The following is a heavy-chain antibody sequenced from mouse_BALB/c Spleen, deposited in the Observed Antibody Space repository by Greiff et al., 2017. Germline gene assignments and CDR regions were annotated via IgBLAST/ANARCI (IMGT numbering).Heavy chain of an antibody. D-gene: IGHD1-1*01. V-gene: IGHV1S81*02. CDR3: TRLGANYCGSSDDCYFDV. J-gene: IGHJ1*01. CDR1: GYTFTSYY. Sequence: QVQLQQSGAELVKPGASVKLSCKASGYTFTSYYMYWVKQRPGQGLEWIGEINPSNGGTNFNEKFKSKATLTVDKSSSTAYMQLSSLTSEDSAVYYCTRLGANYCGSSDDCYFDVWGAGTTVTVSS. CDR2: INPSNGGT.